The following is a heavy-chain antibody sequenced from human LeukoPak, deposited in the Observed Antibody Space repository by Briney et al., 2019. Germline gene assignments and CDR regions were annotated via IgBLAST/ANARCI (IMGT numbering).Heavy chain of an antibody. Sequence: GASVKVSCKASGYTFTGYYMHWVRQAPGQGLEWMGWINPNSGGTNYAQQLQGRLTMTRDTSISTAYMELSRLRSDDTAVYYCARVKTMIIVVSLFDYWGQGTLVTVSS. J-gene: IGHJ4*02. CDR3: ARVKTMIIVVSLFDY. CDR1: GYTFTGYY. D-gene: IGHD3-22*01. CDR2: INPNSGGT. V-gene: IGHV1-2*02.